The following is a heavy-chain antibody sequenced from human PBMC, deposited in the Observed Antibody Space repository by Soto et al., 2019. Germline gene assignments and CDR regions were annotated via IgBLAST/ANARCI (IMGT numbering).Heavy chain of an antibody. J-gene: IGHJ6*02. CDR1: GFTFSSYA. V-gene: IGHV3-23*01. Sequence: EVQLLESGGGLVQPGGSLRLSCAASGFTFSSYAMKWVRQAPGKGLEWVSLIGGSGSNTYYADSVKGRFTISRDNSGNKLFLEMYSLRAEDTAVYYCARYIPCERYYGMDVWGQGTTVTVSS. CDR2: IGGSGSNT. D-gene: IGHD5-18*01. CDR3: ARYIPCERYYGMDV.